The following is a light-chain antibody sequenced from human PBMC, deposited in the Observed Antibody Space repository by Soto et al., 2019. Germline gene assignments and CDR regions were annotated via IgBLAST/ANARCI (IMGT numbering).Light chain of an antibody. Sequence: DIVLTQSPGTLSLSPGERGTLSCRASQNLGTLYLAWFQQKSGQAPRLLIYSASRRATGIPDRVTGSGSGTDFTLTINILEHDDFAVYFCQQYAGSPRTFGQGTKVEIK. J-gene: IGKJ1*01. CDR2: SAS. CDR3: QQYAGSPRT. V-gene: IGKV3-20*01. CDR1: QNLGTLY.